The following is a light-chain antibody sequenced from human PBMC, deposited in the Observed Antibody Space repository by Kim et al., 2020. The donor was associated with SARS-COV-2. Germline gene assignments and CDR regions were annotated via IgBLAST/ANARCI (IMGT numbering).Light chain of an antibody. CDR2: DTS. CDR3: LLCYSGVGGV. CDR1: NGAVTSGYN. J-gene: IGLJ3*02. V-gene: IGLV7-46*01. Sequence: GETATPPSGSSNGAVTSGYNPYWGQQKPAQAPRTLIYDTSNKPRWTPAWFSGYLVGGKAALTLSGAQPEDDANYYCLLCYSGVGGVFGGGTKLTVL.